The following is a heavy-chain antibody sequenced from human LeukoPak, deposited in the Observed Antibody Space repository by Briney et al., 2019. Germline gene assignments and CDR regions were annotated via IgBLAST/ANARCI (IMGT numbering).Heavy chain of an antibody. CDR1: GFTFSSYW. CDR2: IKQDGSEK. D-gene: IGHD2/OR15-2a*01. J-gene: IGHJ6*02. Sequence: QPGGSLRLSCAASGFTFSSYWMSWVRQAPGRGLEWVANIKQDGSEKYYVDSVKGRFTISRDNAKNSLYLQMNSLRAEDTAVYYCARDSNDYFYYYYGMDVWGQGTTVTVSS. V-gene: IGHV3-7*01. CDR3: ARDSNDYFYYYYGMDV.